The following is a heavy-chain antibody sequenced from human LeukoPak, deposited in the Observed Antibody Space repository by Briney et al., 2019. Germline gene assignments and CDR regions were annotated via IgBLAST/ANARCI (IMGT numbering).Heavy chain of an antibody. D-gene: IGHD6-13*01. Sequence: GESLKISCKGSGYSFTNYWIGWVRQMPGKGLEWMGIIYPGDSDTRYSPSFQGQVTISADKSISTAYLQWSSLKASDSAMYYCAKLQSTSSWEDFDYRGQGTLVTVSS. CDR2: IYPGDSDT. V-gene: IGHV5-51*01. CDR3: AKLQSTSSWEDFDY. CDR1: GYSFTNYW. J-gene: IGHJ4*02.